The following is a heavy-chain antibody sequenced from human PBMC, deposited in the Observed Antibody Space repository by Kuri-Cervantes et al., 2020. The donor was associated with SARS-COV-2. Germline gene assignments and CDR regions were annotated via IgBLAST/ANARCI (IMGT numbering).Heavy chain of an antibody. CDR2: IYTSGST. V-gene: IGHV4-4*07. CDR1: GGSISSYY. J-gene: IGHJ6*02. D-gene: IGHD6-13*01. CDR3: ARDLIAAAGQYYYYGMDV. Sequence: ESLKISCAVYGGSISSYYWSWIRQPAGKGLEWIGRIYTSGSTNYNPSLKSRVTMSVDTSKNQFSLKLSSVTAADTAVYYCARDLIAAAGQYYYYGMDVWGQGTTVTVSS.